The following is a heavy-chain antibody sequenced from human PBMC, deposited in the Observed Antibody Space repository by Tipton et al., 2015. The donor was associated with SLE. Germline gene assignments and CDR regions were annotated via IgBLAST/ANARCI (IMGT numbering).Heavy chain of an antibody. V-gene: IGHV4-34*01. D-gene: IGHD6-13*01. J-gene: IGHJ4*02. CDR3: ARREGIAAAGIID. Sequence: LRLSCAASGFTFDDYGMSWVRQAPGKGLEWVGEINHSGSTNYNPSLKSRVTISVDTSKNQFSLKLSSVTAADTAVYYCARREGIAAAGIIDWGQGTLVTVSS. CDR2: INHSGST. CDR1: GFTFDDYG.